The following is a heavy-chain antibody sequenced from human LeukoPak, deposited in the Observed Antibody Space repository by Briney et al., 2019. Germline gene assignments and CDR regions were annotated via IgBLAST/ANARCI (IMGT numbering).Heavy chain of an antibody. Sequence: SQTLSLTCTVSGYSITSGYYWGWIRLPPGKGLEWIRNIYHSGSPYYNPSLKSRVTISVDTSKNQFSLKLSSVTAADTAVYYCARGVDYWSPGTLVTVSS. J-gene: IGHJ4*02. V-gene: IGHV4-38-2*02. CDR2: IYHSGSP. CDR3: ARGVDY. CDR1: GYSITSGYY.